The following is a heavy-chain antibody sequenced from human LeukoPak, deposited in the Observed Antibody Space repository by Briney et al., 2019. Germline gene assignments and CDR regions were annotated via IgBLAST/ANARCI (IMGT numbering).Heavy chain of an antibody. D-gene: IGHD6-13*01. J-gene: IGHJ5*02. V-gene: IGHV4-39*07. Sequence: SETLSLTCTVSGGSISSSSYYWGWIRQPPGKGLEWIGSIYYSGSTYYNPSLKSRVTISVDTSKNQFSLKLSSVTAADTAVYYCARALGGAAAGTERNWFDPWGQATLVTVSS. CDR3: ARALGGAAAGTERNWFDP. CDR2: IYYSGST. CDR1: GGSISSSSYY.